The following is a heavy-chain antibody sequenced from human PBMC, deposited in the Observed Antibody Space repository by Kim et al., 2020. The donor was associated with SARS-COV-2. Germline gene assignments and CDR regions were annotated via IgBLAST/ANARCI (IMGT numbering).Heavy chain of an antibody. Sequence: SETLSLTCTVSGGSISSSSYYWGWIRQPPGKGLEWIGSIYYSGSTYYNPSLKSRVTISVDTSKNQFSLKLSSVTAADTAVYYCARRTSWSVDYWGQGTLVTVSS. V-gene: IGHV4-39*01. D-gene: IGHD2-2*01. J-gene: IGHJ4*02. CDR1: GGSISSSSYY. CDR3: ARRTSWSVDY. CDR2: IYYSGST.